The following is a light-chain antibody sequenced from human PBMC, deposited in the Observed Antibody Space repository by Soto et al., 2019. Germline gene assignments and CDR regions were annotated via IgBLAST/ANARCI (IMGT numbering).Light chain of an antibody. Sequence: QSALTQPRSVSGSPGQSVTISCTGTSSDVGTYNSVSWYQQHPGKAPKLMIYDVNKRPSGVPGRFSGSMSGNTASLTISGLQADDEGDYHCSSYAGNYTLDFGGGTQLTVL. CDR2: DVN. CDR1: SSDVGTYNS. V-gene: IGLV2-11*01. J-gene: IGLJ2*01. CDR3: SSYAGNYTLD.